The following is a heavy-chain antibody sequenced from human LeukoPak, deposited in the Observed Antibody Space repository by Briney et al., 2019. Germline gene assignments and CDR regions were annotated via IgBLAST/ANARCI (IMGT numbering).Heavy chain of an antibody. Sequence: PSETLSLTCIVFGGPISSYYWSWLRQPPGKGLEWIGHIFYSGSTNYNPFLDSRVTISVDTSKNQLSLKLNSVTAADTAVYYCARGGPTVTAFASFDYWGQGTLVTVSS. V-gene: IGHV4-59*01. D-gene: IGHD4-11*01. CDR2: IFYSGST. CDR1: GGPISSYY. J-gene: IGHJ4*02. CDR3: ARGGPTVTAFASFDY.